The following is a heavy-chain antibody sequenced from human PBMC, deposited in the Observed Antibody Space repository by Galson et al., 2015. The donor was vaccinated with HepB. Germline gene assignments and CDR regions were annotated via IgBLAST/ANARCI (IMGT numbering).Heavy chain of an antibody. V-gene: IGHV3-30-3*01. CDR1: GFTFSSYA. CDR3: ARGPGIAAAGTGTQLVDY. CDR2: ISYDGNNK. J-gene: IGHJ4*02. D-gene: IGHD6-13*01. Sequence: SLRLSCAASGFTFSSYAMHWVRQAPGKGLEWVAVISYDGNNKYYADSVKGRFTISRDNSKNTLYLQMNSLRAEDTAVYYCARGPGIAAAGTGTQLVDYWGQGTLVTVSS.